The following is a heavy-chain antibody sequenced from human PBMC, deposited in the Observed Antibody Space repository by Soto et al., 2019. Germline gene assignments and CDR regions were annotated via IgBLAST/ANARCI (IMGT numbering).Heavy chain of an antibody. V-gene: IGHV3-30*03. Sequence: GGSLRLSCAASGFVFKNYAMHWVRQAPGKGLEWVAVISYDGSHNYYADSVKGRFTISRENPKENLYLQMSSLGAEDTAVYYCARENYGAFYFDYWGQGTLVTVSS. J-gene: IGHJ4*02. CDR1: GFVFKNYA. CDR3: ARENYGAFYFDY. D-gene: IGHD4-17*01. CDR2: ISYDGSHN.